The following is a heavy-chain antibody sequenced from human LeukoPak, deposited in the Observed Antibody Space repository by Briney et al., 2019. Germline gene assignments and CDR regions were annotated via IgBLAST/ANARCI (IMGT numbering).Heavy chain of an antibody. Sequence: GSSVTVSCTASGGTFSSYAISWVRQAPGQGLEWMGGIIPIFGTANYAQKFQGRVTITADESTSTAYMELSSLRSEDTAVHYCARASREGEMGDFDYWGQGTLVTVSS. CDR1: GGTFSSYA. CDR2: IIPIFGTA. V-gene: IGHV1-69*01. J-gene: IGHJ4*02. D-gene: IGHD2-8*01. CDR3: ARASREGEMGDFDY.